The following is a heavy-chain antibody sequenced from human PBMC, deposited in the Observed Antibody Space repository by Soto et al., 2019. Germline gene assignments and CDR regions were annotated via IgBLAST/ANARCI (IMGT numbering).Heavy chain of an antibody. CDR3: ARYYCSSDTCYYFDY. D-gene: IGHD2-2*01. CDR2: IYPGDSDT. J-gene: IGHJ4*02. V-gene: IGHV5-51*01. CDR1: GYTFSDYW. Sequence: GESLKISCKGSGYTFSDYWIAWVRQMPGKGLEWMGIIYPGDSDTRYSPSFPGQVTISADKSINTAYLQWSSLKASDTAMYYCARYYCSSDTCYYFDYWGQGTLVTVSS.